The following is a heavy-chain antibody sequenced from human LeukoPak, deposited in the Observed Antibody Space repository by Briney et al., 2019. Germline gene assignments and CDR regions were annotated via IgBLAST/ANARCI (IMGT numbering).Heavy chain of an antibody. CDR3: ARVVSAMDDY. J-gene: IGHJ4*02. D-gene: IGHD5-18*01. V-gene: IGHV1-69*06. Sequence: ASVKVSCKASGGTFSSYAISWVRQAPGQGLERMGGIIPIFGTANYAQKFQGRVAITADTSTSTAYMELRSLRSDDTAVYYCARVVSAMDDYWGQGTLVTVSS. CDR1: GGTFSSYA. CDR2: IIPIFGTA.